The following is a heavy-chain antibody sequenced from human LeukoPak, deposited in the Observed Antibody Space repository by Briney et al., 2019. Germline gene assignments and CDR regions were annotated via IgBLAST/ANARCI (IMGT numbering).Heavy chain of an antibody. D-gene: IGHD6-19*01. V-gene: IGHV3-74*01. CDR1: GFTFSRSW. J-gene: IGHJ4*02. Sequence: GGSLRLSCAASGFTFSRSWMHWVRQSPGKGLVWVSRLNDDGSTTTYADSVKGRFTISRDNAKKSLYLQMNSLRAEDTAVYYCVAGSGWYFQYWGQGTLVTVSS. CDR2: LNDDGSTT. CDR3: VAGSGWYFQY.